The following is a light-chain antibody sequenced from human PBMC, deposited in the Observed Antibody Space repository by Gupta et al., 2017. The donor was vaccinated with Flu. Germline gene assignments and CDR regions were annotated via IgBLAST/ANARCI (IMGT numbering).Light chain of an antibody. J-gene: IGKJ5*01. Sequence: EIVLTQSPGTLSLSPGERATLSCRASQSVSSSYLAWYQQKPGQAPRLLSYGASSRANGIPDRFSGSGSGTEFTLTISRLEPEDFAVYYCQQEGSSPITFGQGTRLEIK. CDR2: GAS. CDR3: QQEGSSPIT. V-gene: IGKV3-20*01. CDR1: QSVSSSY.